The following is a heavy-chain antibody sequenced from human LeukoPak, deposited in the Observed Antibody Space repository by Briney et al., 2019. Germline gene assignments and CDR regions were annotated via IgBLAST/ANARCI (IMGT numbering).Heavy chain of an antibody. CDR2: INPSSGGT. CDR1: GYTFTGYY. V-gene: IGHV1-2*02. CDR3: ARYDFWSGYYDY. D-gene: IGHD3-3*01. J-gene: IGHJ4*02. Sequence: ASVKVSCKASGYTFTGYYMHWVRRAPGQGLEWMGWINPSSGGTNYAQKFQGRVTMTRDTSISTAYMELSRLRSDDTAVYYCARYDFWSGYYDYWGQGTLVTVSS.